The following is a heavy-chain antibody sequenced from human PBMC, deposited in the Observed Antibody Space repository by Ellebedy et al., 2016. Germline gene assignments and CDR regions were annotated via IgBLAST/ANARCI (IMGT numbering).Heavy chain of an antibody. CDR1: GFTFSSYW. CDR2: IKQDGSEK. J-gene: IGHJ6*02. Sequence: GESLKISXAASGFTFSSYWMSWVRQAPGKGLEWVANIKQDGSEKYYVDSVKGRFTISRDNAKNSLYLQMNSLGAEDTAVYYCARDWSHWGMDVWGQGTTVTVSS. CDR3: ARDWSHWGMDV. V-gene: IGHV3-7*01.